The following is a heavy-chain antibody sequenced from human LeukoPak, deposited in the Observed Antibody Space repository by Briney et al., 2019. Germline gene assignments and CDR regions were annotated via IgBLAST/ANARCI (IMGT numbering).Heavy chain of an antibody. Sequence: PGGSLRLSCAASGFTFSSYSMNWVRQAPGKGLEWVAVISYLGDDQFYAESVKGRFTISRDNSNKKVFLQMNSLRGEDTAVYYCAKDRSSGPHYYYGMDVWGRGTTVIV. J-gene: IGHJ6*02. CDR1: GFTFSSYS. D-gene: IGHD6-25*01. V-gene: IGHV3-30*18. CDR3: AKDRSSGPHYYYGMDV. CDR2: ISYLGDDQ.